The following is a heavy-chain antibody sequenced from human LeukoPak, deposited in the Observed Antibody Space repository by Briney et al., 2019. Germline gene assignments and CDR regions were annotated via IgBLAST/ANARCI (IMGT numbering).Heavy chain of an antibody. Sequence: SHTLSLLCGISVHRVSSNSALWTSISQSPSRGLEWLGRTYYRSKWYNEYAVFVKSRMTINPDTSKNQFSLQLNSLTPEDTAVYYCARFSRDAFDIWGQGTMVSVSS. CDR3: ARFSRDAFDI. J-gene: IGHJ3*02. CDR1: VHRVSSNSAL. CDR2: TYYRSKWYN. V-gene: IGHV6-1*01. D-gene: IGHD3-3*02.